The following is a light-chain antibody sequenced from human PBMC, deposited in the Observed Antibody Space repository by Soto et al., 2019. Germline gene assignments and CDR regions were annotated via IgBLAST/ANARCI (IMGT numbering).Light chain of an antibody. Sequence: QSVLTQPASVSGSPGQSITISCTGTSSDVGGYNYVSWYQQHPGKAPKLMIYEVSNRPSGVSNRFSGSKSGTTASLTISGLQAADEADYYCSSYTSSSTWVLGGGTQLTVL. J-gene: IGLJ3*02. V-gene: IGLV2-14*01. CDR2: EVS. CDR3: SSYTSSSTWV. CDR1: SSDVGGYNY.